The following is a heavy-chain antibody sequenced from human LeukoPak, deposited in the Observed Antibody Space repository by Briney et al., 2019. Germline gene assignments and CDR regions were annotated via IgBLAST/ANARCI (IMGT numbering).Heavy chain of an antibody. CDR2: ISAYNGNT. CDR3: ARTRTTGTWWFDP. D-gene: IGHD1-1*01. Sequence: ASVKVSCKASGGTFSSYAISWVRQAPGQGLEWMGWISAYNGNTNYAQKLQGRVTMTTDTSTSTAYMELRSLRSDDTAVYYCARTRTTGTWWFDPWGQGTLVTVSS. CDR1: GGTFSSYA. V-gene: IGHV1-18*01. J-gene: IGHJ5*02.